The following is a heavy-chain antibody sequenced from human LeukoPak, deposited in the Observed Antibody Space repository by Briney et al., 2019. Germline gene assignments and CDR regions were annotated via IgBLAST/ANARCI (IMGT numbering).Heavy chain of an antibody. CDR2: ISASGGNT. V-gene: IGHV3-23*01. J-gene: IGHJ4*02. CDR1: GFTFYNYA. D-gene: IGHD5-18*01. CDR3: ARADWDTAMIDY. Sequence: GGTLRLSCAASGFTFYNYAMSWVRQAPAKGLEWVSGISASGGNTYYADSVKGRFTISRDNAKNSLYLQMNSLRAEDTAVYYCARADWDTAMIDYWGQGTLVTVSS.